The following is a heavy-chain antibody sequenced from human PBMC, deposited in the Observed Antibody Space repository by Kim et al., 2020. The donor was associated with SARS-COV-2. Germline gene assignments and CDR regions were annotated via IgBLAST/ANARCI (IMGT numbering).Heavy chain of an antibody. CDR3: ARERGVLDAFDI. Sequence: GGSLRLSCAASGFTFGSYGMNWVRQAPGKGLEWVSYISSSSSTIYYADSVKGRFTISRDNAKNSLYLQMNSLRDEDTALYYCARERGVLDAFDIWGQGTMVTVSS. D-gene: IGHD1-1*01. J-gene: IGHJ3*02. CDR1: GFTFGSYG. V-gene: IGHV3-48*02. CDR2: ISSSSSTI.